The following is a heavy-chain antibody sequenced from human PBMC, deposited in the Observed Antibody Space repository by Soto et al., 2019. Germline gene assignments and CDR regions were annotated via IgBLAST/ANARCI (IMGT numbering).Heavy chain of an antibody. CDR2: ISYSGSA. D-gene: IGHD2-15*01. V-gene: IGHV4-30-4*01. Sequence: QVQLQESGPGLVKPSQTLSLTCTVSGGSISSGNYYWSWIRQPPGKGLEWIGFISYSGSAYYNPSLKSRVTISVDTSKNQFSLNLSFVTAADTAVYYCGTMGTPATGLYYFDYWGQGTLVTVSS. CDR1: GGSISSGNYY. CDR3: GTMGTPATGLYYFDY. J-gene: IGHJ4*02.